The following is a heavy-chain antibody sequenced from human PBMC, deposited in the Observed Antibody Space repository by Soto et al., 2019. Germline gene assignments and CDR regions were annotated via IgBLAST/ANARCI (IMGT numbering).Heavy chain of an antibody. D-gene: IGHD1-1*01. CDR2: INPNSGGT. J-gene: IGHJ3*02. V-gene: IGHV1-2*04. Sequence: ASVKVSCKASGYTFTGYYMHWVRQAPGQGLEWMGWINPNSGGTNYAQKFQGWVTMTRDTSISTAYIELSRLRSDDTAVYYCARANRRLDYAFDSWGQGTMVTVSS. CDR3: ARANRRLDYAFDS. CDR1: GYTFTGYY.